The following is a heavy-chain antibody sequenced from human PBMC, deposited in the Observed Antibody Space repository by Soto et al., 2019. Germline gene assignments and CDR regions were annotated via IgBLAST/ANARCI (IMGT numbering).Heavy chain of an antibody. CDR1: GYTFSSYG. CDR2: ISGYSGST. CDR3: ARDNGNYFDY. V-gene: IGHV1-18*01. J-gene: IGHJ4*02. D-gene: IGHD4-17*01. Sequence: ASVKVSCKTSGYTFSSYGISWVRQAPGQGLEWMGWISGYSGSTNYVQKFQGRVTMTTDTSTSTAYVELRNLKSDDTAVYYCARDNGNYFDYWGLGTLVTVSS.